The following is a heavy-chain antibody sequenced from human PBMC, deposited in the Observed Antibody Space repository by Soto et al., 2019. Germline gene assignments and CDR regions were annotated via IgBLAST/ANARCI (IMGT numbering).Heavy chain of an antibody. V-gene: IGHV1-46*01. J-gene: IGHJ6*02. CDR2: INPSGGST. CDR1: GYTFTSYY. Sequence: ASVKVSCKASGYTFTSYYMHWVRQAPGQGLEWMGIINPSGGSTSYAQKFQGRVTMTRDTSTSTVYMELSSLRSEDMAVYYCARVEIRYFLGLDYYGMDVWGQGTTVTVSS. D-gene: IGHD3-9*01. CDR3: ARVEIRYFLGLDYYGMDV.